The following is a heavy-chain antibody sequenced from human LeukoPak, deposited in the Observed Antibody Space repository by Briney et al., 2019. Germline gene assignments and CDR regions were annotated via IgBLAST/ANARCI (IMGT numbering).Heavy chain of an antibody. CDR1: GFTFSNSW. J-gene: IGHJ4*02. CDR2: IKQDGSEK. Sequence: GGSLRLSCAATGFTFSNSWMSWVRQAPGKGLEWVANIKQDGSEKSYVDSVKGRFAVSRDNAINSLFLQMNSLRVEDTAVYFCARSARGDESAYYYMDHWGQGILVTVSS. D-gene: IGHD3-22*01. V-gene: IGHV3-7*01. CDR3: ARSARGDESAYYYMDH.